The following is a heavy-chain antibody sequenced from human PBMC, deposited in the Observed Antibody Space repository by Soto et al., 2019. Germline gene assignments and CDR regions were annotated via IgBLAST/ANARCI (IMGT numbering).Heavy chain of an antibody. CDR2: IIPIFGTA. V-gene: IGHV1-69*01. CDR3: ARTYDSSGYYQYYYYGMDV. D-gene: IGHD3-22*01. CDR1: GGTFSSYA. J-gene: IGHJ6*02. Sequence: QVQLVQSGAEVKKPGSSVKVSCKASGGTFSSYAISWVRQAPGQGLEWMGGIIPIFGTANYAQKFQGRVTITADESTSTAYMELSSLRSEDTAVYYCARTYDSSGYYQYYYYGMDVWGQGTTVTVS.